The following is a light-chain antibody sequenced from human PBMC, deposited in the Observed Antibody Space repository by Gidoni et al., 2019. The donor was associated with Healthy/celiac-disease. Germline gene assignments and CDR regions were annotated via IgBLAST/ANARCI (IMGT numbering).Light chain of an antibody. V-gene: IGLV2-23*02. CDR1: SSDVGSYNL. Sequence: SALPQPASVSGSPGQSITISCTGTSSDVGSYNLVSWYQQHPGKAPKLMIYDVSKRPSGVSNRFSGSKSGNTASLTISGLQAEDEADYYCCSYAGSSTVVFGGGTKLTV. CDR2: DVS. CDR3: CSYAGSSTVV. J-gene: IGLJ2*01.